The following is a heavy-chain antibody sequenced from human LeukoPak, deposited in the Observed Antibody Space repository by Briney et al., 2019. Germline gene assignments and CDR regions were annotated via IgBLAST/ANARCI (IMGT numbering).Heavy chain of an antibody. D-gene: IGHD4-17*01. V-gene: IGHV1-69*05. J-gene: IGHJ1*01. CDR2: IIPIFGTA. Sequence: SVKVSCKASGGTFSSYAISWVRQAPGQGLEWMGGIIPIFGTANYAQKFQGRVTITTDESTSTAYMELNSLRSEDTAVYYCARDWGDYGPGYFQHWGQGTLVTVSS. CDR3: ARDWGDYGPGYFQH. CDR1: GGTFSSYA.